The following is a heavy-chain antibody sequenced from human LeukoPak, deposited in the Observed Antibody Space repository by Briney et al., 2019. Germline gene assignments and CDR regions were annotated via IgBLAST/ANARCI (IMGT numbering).Heavy chain of an antibody. Sequence: PSETLSLTCTVSGGSISSSSYYWGWIRQPPGKGLEWIGEINHSGGTNYNPSLKSRVTISVDTSKNQFSLKLSSVTAADTAVYYCARSDVWGNYDILTGYHRCAFDIWGQGTMVTVSS. J-gene: IGHJ3*02. CDR3: ARSDVWGNYDILTGYHRCAFDI. CDR1: GGSISSSSYY. V-gene: IGHV4-39*07. CDR2: INHSGGT. D-gene: IGHD3-9*01.